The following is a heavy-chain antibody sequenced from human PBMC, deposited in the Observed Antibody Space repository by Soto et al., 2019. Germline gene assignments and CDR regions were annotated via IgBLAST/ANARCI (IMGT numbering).Heavy chain of an antibody. D-gene: IGHD2-2*01. J-gene: IGHJ3*02. V-gene: IGHV3-11*01. CDR3: ARDPPKXDIVVVPAAIVPSACDI. CDR2: ISSSGSTI. CDR1: PFTFSYHY. Sequence: GRTRRLSGAPSPFTFSYHYMSCFRQAPCKGLEWVSYISSSGSTIYYADSFIFRFTISRDNGKNSLYLQMNSLRAQDKAVYYCARDPPKXDIVVVPAAIVPSACDICRKGTMVSFSS.